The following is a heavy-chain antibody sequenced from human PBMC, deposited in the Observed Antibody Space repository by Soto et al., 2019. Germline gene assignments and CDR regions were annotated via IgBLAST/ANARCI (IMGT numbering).Heavy chain of an antibody. CDR1: GYTFTSYA. V-gene: IGHV1-3*01. D-gene: IGHD3-22*01. CDR3: ASASGIVVVIRP. Sequence: QVQLVQSGAEVKKPGASVKVSCKASGYTFTSYAMHWVRQAPGQRLEWMGWINAGNGNTKYSQKFHGRVTITRDTSASTAYMELSSLRSEDTAVYYRASASGIVVVIRPWGQGTLVTVSS. CDR2: INAGNGNT. J-gene: IGHJ5*02.